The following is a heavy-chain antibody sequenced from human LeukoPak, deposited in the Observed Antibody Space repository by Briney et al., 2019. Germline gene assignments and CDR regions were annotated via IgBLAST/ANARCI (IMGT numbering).Heavy chain of an antibody. V-gene: IGHV3-11*03. CDR1: GFTFSDYY. CDR3: ALPLWFGKFNGSRGMDV. D-gene: IGHD3-10*01. J-gene: IGHJ6*02. CDR2: ISSSSSYT. Sequence: GGSLRLPCAASGFTFSDYYMSWIRQAPGKGLEWVSYISSSSSYTNYADSVKGRFTISRDNAKNSLYLQMNSLRAEDTAVYYCALPLWFGKFNGSRGMDVWGQGTTVTVSS.